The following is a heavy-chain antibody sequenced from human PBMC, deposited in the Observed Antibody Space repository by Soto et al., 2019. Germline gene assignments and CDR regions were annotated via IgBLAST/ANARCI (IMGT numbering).Heavy chain of an antibody. V-gene: IGHV3-21*01. J-gene: IGHJ6*02. CDR3: ARDRYDFWSGYLLYYYYGMDV. Sequence: EVQLVESGGGLVKPGGSLRLSCAASGFTFSSYSMNWVRQAPGKGLEWVSSISSSSSYIYYADSVKGRFTISRDNAKNSLYLQMNSLRAEDTAVYYCARDRYDFWSGYLLYYYYGMDVWGQGTTVTVSS. D-gene: IGHD3-3*01. CDR2: ISSSSSYI. CDR1: GFTFSSYS.